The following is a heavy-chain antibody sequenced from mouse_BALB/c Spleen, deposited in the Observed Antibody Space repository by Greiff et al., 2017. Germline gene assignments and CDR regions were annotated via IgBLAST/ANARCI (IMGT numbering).Heavy chain of an antibody. CDR1: GFSLSTYGIG. J-gene: IGHJ2*01. CDR2: IWWNDNK. D-gene: IGHD1-1*01. Sequence: QVTLKESGPGILQPSQTLSLTCSFSGFSLSTYGIGVGWIRQPSGKGLEWLAHIWWNDNKYYNTALKSRLTISKDTSNNQVFLKIASVDTADTATYYCARIGYSYYFDYWGQGTTLTVSS. CDR3: ARIGYSYYFDY. V-gene: IGHV8-11*01.